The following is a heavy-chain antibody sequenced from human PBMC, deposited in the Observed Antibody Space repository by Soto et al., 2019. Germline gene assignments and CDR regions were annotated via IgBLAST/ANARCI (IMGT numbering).Heavy chain of an antibody. CDR1: GFTFSTYT. CDR2: ISSSSGNK. Sequence: GGSLRLSCAASGFTFSTYTMNWVRQAPGKGLEWISSISSSSGNKYYPDSVKGRFTISRDNAKNSLYLQMNSLRVEDTAAYFCVREVIAVNGAIRWFDPWGQGTLVTVSS. V-gene: IGHV3-21*01. CDR3: VREVIAVNGAIRWFDP. D-gene: IGHD6-19*01. J-gene: IGHJ5*02.